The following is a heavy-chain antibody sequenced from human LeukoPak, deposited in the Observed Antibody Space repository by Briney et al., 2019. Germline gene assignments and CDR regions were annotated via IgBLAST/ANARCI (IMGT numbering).Heavy chain of an antibody. J-gene: IGHJ4*02. V-gene: IGHV3-7*03. D-gene: IGHD2-2*01. CDR2: IKQGGSEK. CDR1: GFTFSSYT. CDR3: AKVVVVPGATSKTYYFDY. Sequence: PGGSLRPSCAASGFTFSSYTMNWVRQAPGKGLEWVANIKQGGSEKYYVDSVKGRFTISRDNAKNSLYLQMNSLRAEDTAVYYCAKVVVVPGATSKTYYFDYWGQGTLVTVSS.